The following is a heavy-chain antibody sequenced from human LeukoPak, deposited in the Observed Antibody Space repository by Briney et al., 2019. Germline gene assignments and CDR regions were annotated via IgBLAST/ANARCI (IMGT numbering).Heavy chain of an antibody. CDR2: INTNTGNP. J-gene: IGHJ5*02. Sequence: ASVNVSCKSSGYTFTIYAMNWVRQAPGQGLEWMGWINTNTGNPTYAQGFTGRFVFSLDTSVSTAYLQISSLKAEDTAVYYCARDVTSMVRGVILNWFDPWGQGTLVTVSS. V-gene: IGHV7-4-1*02. CDR1: GYTFTIYA. D-gene: IGHD3-10*01. CDR3: ARDVTSMVRGVILNWFDP.